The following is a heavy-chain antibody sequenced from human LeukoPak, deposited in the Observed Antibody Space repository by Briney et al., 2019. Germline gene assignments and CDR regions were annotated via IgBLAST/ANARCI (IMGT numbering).Heavy chain of an antibody. V-gene: IGHV3-33*01. D-gene: IGHD5-18*01. Sequence: GGSLRLSCAASGFTFSSYGMHWVRQAPGKGLEWVAVIWYDGSNKYYADSVKGRFTISRDNSKNTLYLQMNSLRAEDTAVYYCARDQQKRGYSYGLDYYYGMDVWGQGTTVTVSS. CDR1: GFTFSSYG. CDR2: IWYDGSNK. CDR3: ARDQQKRGYSYGLDYYYGMDV. J-gene: IGHJ6*02.